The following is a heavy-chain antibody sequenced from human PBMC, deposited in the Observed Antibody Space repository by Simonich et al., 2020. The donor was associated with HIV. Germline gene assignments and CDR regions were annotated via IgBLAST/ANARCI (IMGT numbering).Heavy chain of an antibody. J-gene: IGHJ3*02. CDR1: GYSFTAYY. Sequence: QVQLVQSGAEVKKPGASVKVSCKASGYSFTAYYIHWVRQAPGQGLGWMGPTYPNSGGTNDAQNFQGRVTMTRDTSISTAYMELSRLRSDDTAVYYCARGLTGYAFDIWGQGTMVTVSS. CDR2: TYPNSGGT. D-gene: IGHD7-27*01. V-gene: IGHV1-2*06. CDR3: ARGLTGYAFDI.